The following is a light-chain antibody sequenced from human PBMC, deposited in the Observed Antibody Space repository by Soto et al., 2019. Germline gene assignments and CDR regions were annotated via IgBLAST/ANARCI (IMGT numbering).Light chain of an antibody. CDR1: QGISSY. CDR3: QQYYSYPLT. J-gene: IGKJ4*01. V-gene: IGKV1-8*01. CDR2: AAS. Sequence: AIRMTQSPSSLSASTGYRVTITCGASQGISSYLAWYQQKPGKAPKILIYAASTLQSGVPSRFSGSGSGTDFTLTISCLQYEDFATYYGQQYYSYPLTFGGGTKVDIK.